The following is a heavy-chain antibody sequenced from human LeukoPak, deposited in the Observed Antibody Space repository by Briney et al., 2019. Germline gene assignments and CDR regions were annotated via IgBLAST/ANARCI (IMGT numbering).Heavy chain of an antibody. CDR1: GFTFSDYW. CDR2: IWPDGRDK. D-gene: IGHD3-10*01. CDR3: GRWGVNAGLDR. Sequence: GGSLRLSCAASGFTFSDYWMAWVRQAPGKGLEWVANIWPDGRDKYPVDSLRGRFTISRDNDQNSLNLQMNSLRAEGSGVYYCGRWGVNAGLDRWGQGTLVIVSS. J-gene: IGHJ5*02. V-gene: IGHV3-7*01.